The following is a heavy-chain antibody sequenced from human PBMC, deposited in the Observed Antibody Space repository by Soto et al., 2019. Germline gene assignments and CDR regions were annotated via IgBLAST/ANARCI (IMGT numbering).Heavy chain of an antibody. J-gene: IGHJ4*02. D-gene: IGHD2-2*01. CDR1: GFTFSSYA. CDR3: AKYGAIVVVPAAMDY. Sequence: EVQLLESGGGLVQPGGSLRLSCAASGFTFSSYAVSWVRQAPGKGLEWVSAISGSGGSTYYADSVKGRFTISRDNSKNTLYLQMNSLRAEDTAVYYCAKYGAIVVVPAAMDYWGQGTLVTVSS. CDR2: ISGSGGST. V-gene: IGHV3-23*01.